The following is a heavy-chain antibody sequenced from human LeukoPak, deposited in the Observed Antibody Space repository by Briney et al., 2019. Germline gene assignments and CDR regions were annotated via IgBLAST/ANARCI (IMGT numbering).Heavy chain of an antibody. CDR1: GFTFSSYA. Sequence: GSLRLSCANSGFTFSSYAISWVRQAPGKGLEWGSSISGSGGNTYYADSVKGRFTISRDYSKNTLYLQMNSLRAEDTAVYYCAKGGVRGVFPEYWGQGTLVTVSS. J-gene: IGHJ4*02. CDR3: AKGGVRGVFPEY. D-gene: IGHD3-10*01. V-gene: IGHV3-23*01. CDR2: ISGSGGNT.